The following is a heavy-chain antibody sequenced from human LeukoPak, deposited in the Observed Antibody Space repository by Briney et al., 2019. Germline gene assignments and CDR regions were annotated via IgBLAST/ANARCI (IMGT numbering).Heavy chain of an antibody. D-gene: IGHD2-21*02. Sequence: ASVKVSCKASGYTFTSYGISWVRQAPGQGLERMGWISAYNGNTNYAQKLQGRVTMTTDTSTSTAYMEMRSLRSEDTAVYYCARDPLAYCAGDCYHRFFDYWGQGTLVTVSS. CDR3: ARDPLAYCAGDCYHRFFDY. V-gene: IGHV1-18*01. CDR2: ISAYNGNT. CDR1: GYTFTSYG. J-gene: IGHJ4*02.